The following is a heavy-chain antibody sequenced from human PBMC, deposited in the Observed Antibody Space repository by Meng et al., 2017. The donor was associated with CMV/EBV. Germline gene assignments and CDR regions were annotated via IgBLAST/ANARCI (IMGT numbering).Heavy chain of an antibody. CDR3: ARDGIAVAGIDY. V-gene: IGHV3-7*01. Sequence: GESLKISCAASGFTFSSYWMSWVRQAPGKGLEWVANIKQDGSEKYYVDSVKGRFTISRDNAKNSLYLQMNSLRAEDTAVYYCARDGIAVAGIDYWGQGTLVTVSS. CDR2: IKQDGSEK. J-gene: IGHJ4*02. D-gene: IGHD6-19*01. CDR1: GFTFSSYW.